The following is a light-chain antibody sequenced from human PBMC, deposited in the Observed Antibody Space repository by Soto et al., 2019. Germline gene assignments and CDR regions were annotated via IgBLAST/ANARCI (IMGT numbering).Light chain of an antibody. Sequence: EIVMTQSPATLSVSPGERVTFSCRASEGINRKLAWYQHKAGQAPRLLISGASTGATGIPARFTGSGSGTDFTLTINSLQSEDSAVYYCQQYHTWPVTFXGGTKVDIK. CDR3: QQYHTWPVT. J-gene: IGKJ4*01. CDR2: GAS. CDR1: EGINRK. V-gene: IGKV3-15*01.